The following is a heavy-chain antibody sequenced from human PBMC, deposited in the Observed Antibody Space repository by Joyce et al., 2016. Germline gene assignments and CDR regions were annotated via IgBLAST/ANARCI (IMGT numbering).Heavy chain of an antibody. V-gene: IGHV3-33*01. Sequence: QVQLVESGGGVVQPGRSLRLSCAASGFTFSRYGMHWVRQAPGKGLGWVAVMWSDGSNKDSADSVKGRFTISRDNSRNTLYLQMSSLGAEDTAIYYCAGVEMATGTGGFKIWGQGTMVTVSS. J-gene: IGHJ3*02. CDR3: AGVEMATGTGGFKI. D-gene: IGHD5-24*01. CDR2: MWSDGSNK. CDR1: GFTFSRYG.